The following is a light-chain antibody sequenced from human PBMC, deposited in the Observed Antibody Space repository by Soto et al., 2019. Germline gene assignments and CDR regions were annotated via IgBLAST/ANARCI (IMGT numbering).Light chain of an antibody. CDR3: QHYTSYSEA. V-gene: IGKV1-5*03. CDR2: KAS. Sequence: DIQITQSPSSLSASVGDRVTITCRASQTISSWLAWYQQKPGKAPKLLIYKASTLKSGVPSRFSGSGSGTEFTLTISSLQPDDFATYYCQHYTSYSEAFGQGTKVDIK. CDR1: QTISSW. J-gene: IGKJ1*01.